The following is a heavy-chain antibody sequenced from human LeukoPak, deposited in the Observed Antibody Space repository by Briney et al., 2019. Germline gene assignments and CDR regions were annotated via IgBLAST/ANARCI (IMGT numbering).Heavy chain of an antibody. CDR3: ARVGGREYSSGWNAQYDAFDI. CDR1: GASISTSAYY. Sequence: PSETLSLTCSVSGASISTSAYYWGWIRQPPGKGLEWIGSIYYSGSTYYNASLNSRITISIDTSKNLFSLRLNSVTPEDTAVYYCARVGGREYSSGWNAQYDAFDIWGQGTMVTVSS. J-gene: IGHJ3*02. D-gene: IGHD6-19*01. CDR2: IYYSGST. V-gene: IGHV4-39*01.